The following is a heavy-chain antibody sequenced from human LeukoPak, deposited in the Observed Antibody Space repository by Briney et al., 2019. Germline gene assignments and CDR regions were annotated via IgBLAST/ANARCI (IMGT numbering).Heavy chain of an antibody. J-gene: IGHJ6*04. Sequence: PGGSLRLSCAASGFTLSGYSMNWVRQAPGKGLEWVSYISSSSSTIYYADSMKGRFTISRDNAKNSLFLQMNSLRAEDTAVYHCARDMAWSAMDVWGKGTTVTVSS. CDR1: GFTLSGYS. CDR3: ARDMAWSAMDV. D-gene: IGHD3-3*01. V-gene: IGHV3-48*04. CDR2: ISSSSSTI.